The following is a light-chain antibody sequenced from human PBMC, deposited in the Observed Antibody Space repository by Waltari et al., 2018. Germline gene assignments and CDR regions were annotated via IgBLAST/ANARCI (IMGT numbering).Light chain of an antibody. CDR3: QQYDFSVPLT. CDR1: QSVASNF. Sequence: EIVLTQSPGTLSLSPGERATPSCRASQSVASNFLAWYQQKPGQAPRLLIYGASSRVTGIPDRFSGSGSGTDFTLTISRLEPVDFAVYYCQQYDFSVPLTFGGGTKVEI. J-gene: IGKJ4*01. V-gene: IGKV3-20*01. CDR2: GAS.